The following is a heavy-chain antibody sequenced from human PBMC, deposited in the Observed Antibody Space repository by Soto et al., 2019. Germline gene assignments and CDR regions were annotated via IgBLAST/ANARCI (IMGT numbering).Heavy chain of an antibody. V-gene: IGHV3-64D*08. CDR2: ITANAGFT. CDR1: GFTLSEIA. Sequence: VGSLRLSCSASGFTLSEIAMHWIRQSPGKGLEYVSTITANAGFTFYADSVKGRFTISRDSSKNTLYLQMSSLRLEDTALYFCVKDRREIRGQFDCWGQGTLVTVS. D-gene: IGHD3-10*01. J-gene: IGHJ4*02. CDR3: VKDRREIRGQFDC.